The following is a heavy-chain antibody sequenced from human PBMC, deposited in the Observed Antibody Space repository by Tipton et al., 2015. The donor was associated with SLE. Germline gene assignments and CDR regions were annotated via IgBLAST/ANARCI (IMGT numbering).Heavy chain of an antibody. J-gene: IGHJ3*02. CDR2: IYPTDSDT. V-gene: IGHV5-51*03. CDR1: EYSFTNYW. Sequence: QLVQSGAEVKKPGESLKISCKGSEYSFTNYWIVWVRQVPGKGLEWMGLIYPTDSDTRYSPSFQGQVSISADMSTHTAYLQWSSLKASDSAIYYCASWPRWDAFDIWGQGTMVTVYS. CDR3: ASWPRWDAFDI.